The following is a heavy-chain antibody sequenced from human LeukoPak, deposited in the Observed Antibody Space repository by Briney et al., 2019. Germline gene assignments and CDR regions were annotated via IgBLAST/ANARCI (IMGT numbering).Heavy chain of an antibody. D-gene: IGHD6-6*01. CDR1: GFTFRNYW. J-gene: IGHJ4*02. Sequence: GGSLRLSCAASGFTFRNYWMSWVRQAPGKGLEWVANIKQDGSLKYYVDSLKGRFTTSRDNAKTSVYLQMSSLRAEDTAVYFCARIGYSSSSFDYWGQGTLVTVSP. V-gene: IGHV3-7*01. CDR3: ARIGYSSSSFDY. CDR2: IKQDGSLK.